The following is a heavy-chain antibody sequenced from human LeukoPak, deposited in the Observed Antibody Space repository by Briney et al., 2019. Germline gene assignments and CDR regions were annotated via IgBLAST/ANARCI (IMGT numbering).Heavy chain of an antibody. D-gene: IGHD2-2*01. J-gene: IGHJ6*02. Sequence: ASVKVSCKASGGTFSSYAISWVRQAPGQGLEWMGRIIPIFGIANYAQKFQGRVTITADKSTSTAYMELSSLRSEDTAVYYCARDLEDIVVVPAQLGLVSGMDVWGQGTTVTVSS. CDR1: GGTFSSYA. CDR3: ARDLEDIVVVPAQLGLVSGMDV. V-gene: IGHV1-69*04. CDR2: IIPIFGIA.